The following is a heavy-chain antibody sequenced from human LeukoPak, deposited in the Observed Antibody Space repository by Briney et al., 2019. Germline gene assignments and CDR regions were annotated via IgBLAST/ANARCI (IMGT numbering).Heavy chain of an antibody. CDR1: GFTFSSYA. J-gene: IGHJ4*02. CDR2: ISSSSSYI. D-gene: IGHD5-12*01. V-gene: IGHV3-21*01. Sequence: GGSLRLSCAASGFTFSSYAMSWVRQAPGKGLEWVSSISSSSSYIYYADSVKGRFTISRDNAKNSLYLQMNSLRAEDTAVYYCAREWVATAPDYFDYWGQGTLVTVSS. CDR3: AREWVATAPDYFDY.